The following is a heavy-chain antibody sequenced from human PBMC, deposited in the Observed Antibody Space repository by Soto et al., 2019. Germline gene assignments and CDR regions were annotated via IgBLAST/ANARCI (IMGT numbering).Heavy chain of an antibody. CDR3: ARDLGAPGRGSAVGYYYHYGMDV. D-gene: IGHD2-2*01. CDR2: IKEDGGEK. V-gene: IGHV3-7*05. CDR1: EFTFSSYW. J-gene: IGHJ6*02. Sequence: EVQLVESGGGLVQPGGSLRLSCAASEFTFSSYWMNWVRQAPGKGLEWVANIKEDGGEKYYVDSVKGRFTISRDNGKNSLYLQMNSLRGEDTAVYYCARDLGAPGRGSAVGYYYHYGMDVWGQGTTVTVSS.